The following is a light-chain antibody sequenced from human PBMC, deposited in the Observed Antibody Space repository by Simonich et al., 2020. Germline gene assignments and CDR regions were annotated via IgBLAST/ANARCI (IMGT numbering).Light chain of an antibody. J-gene: IGKJ4*02. Sequence: DIQLTQSPSFLSASVGDRVTITSRASQGISSYLAWYQQKPGKAPKLLIYAASNLQSGGPSRFSGSGSGTEFTLTISSLQPEDFATYYCQQLNSYPLTFGGGTKVEIK. CDR2: AAS. CDR3: QQLNSYPLT. CDR1: QGISSY. V-gene: IGKV1-9*01.